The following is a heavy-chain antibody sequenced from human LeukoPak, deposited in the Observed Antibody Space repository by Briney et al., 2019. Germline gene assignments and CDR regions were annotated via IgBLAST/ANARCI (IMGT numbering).Heavy chain of an antibody. CDR2: INHSGST. Sequence: ASETLSLTCGVYGGSFSGYYWSWIRQPPGKGREWIGEINHSGSTNYNPSLKSRVTISVDTSKNQFSLKLSSVTAADTAVYYCARGYCSSTSCLNWFDSWGQGTLVTVFS. D-gene: IGHD2-2*01. CDR3: ARGYCSSTSCLNWFDS. V-gene: IGHV4-34*01. CDR1: GGSFSGYY. J-gene: IGHJ5*01.